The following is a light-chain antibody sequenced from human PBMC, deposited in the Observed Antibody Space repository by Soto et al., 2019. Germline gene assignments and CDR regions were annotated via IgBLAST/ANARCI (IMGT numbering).Light chain of an antibody. CDR1: QSVSSN. CDR2: GTS. V-gene: IGKV3-15*01. J-gene: IGKJ1*01. CDR3: HQYNFWPT. Sequence: EIVMTQSPATLSVSPGERATLSCRASQSVSSNLAWYQQKPGQSPRLLIYGTSTRATGIPARFSGSGSGTEFTLTISILQSEDFAVYYCHQYNFWPTFGQGTKVDIK.